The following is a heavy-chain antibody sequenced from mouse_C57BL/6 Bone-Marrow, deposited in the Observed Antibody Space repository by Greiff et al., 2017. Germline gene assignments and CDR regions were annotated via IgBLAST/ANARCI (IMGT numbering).Heavy chain of an antibody. CDR1: GFTFSSYA. CDR3: ARGDGYYLYYAMDY. D-gene: IGHD2-3*01. J-gene: IGHJ4*01. CDR2: ISDGGSYT. Sequence: EVKLMESGGGLVKPGGSLKLSCAASGFTFSSYAMSWVRQTPEKRLEWVATISDGGSYTYYPDNVKGRFTISRDNAKNNLYLQMSHLKSEDTAMYYCARGDGYYLYYAMDYWGQGTSVTVSS. V-gene: IGHV5-4*03.